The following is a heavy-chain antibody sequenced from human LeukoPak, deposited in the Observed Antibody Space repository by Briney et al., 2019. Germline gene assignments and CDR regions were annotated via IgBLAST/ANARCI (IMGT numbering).Heavy chain of an antibody. CDR3: AKVGTMVTLSIFFDY. CDR2: ISYDGSNK. CDR1: GFTFSSYG. D-gene: IGHD4/OR15-4a*01. V-gene: IGHV3-30*18. Sequence: PGGSLRLSCAAPGFTFSSYGMHWVRQAPGKGLEWVAVISYDGSNKYYADSVKGRFTISRDNSKNTLYLQMNSLRAEDTAVYYCAKVGTMVTLSIFFDYWGQGTLVTVSS. J-gene: IGHJ4*02.